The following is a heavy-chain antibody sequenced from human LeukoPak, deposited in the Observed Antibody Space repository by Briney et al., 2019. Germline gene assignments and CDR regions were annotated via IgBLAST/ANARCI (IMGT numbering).Heavy chain of an antibody. Sequence: GGSLRLSCAASGLTFSSYAMSWVRQAPGKGLEWVSAISGSGGSTYYADSVKGRFTISRDNSKNTLYLQMNSLRAEDTAVYYCAKDEAYYDILGYFDYWGQGTLVTVSS. D-gene: IGHD3-9*01. J-gene: IGHJ4*02. CDR3: AKDEAYYDILGYFDY. CDR1: GLTFSSYA. V-gene: IGHV3-23*01. CDR2: ISGSGGST.